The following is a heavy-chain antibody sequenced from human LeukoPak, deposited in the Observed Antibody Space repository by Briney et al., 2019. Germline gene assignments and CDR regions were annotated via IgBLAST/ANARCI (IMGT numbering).Heavy chain of an antibody. CDR2: ISYDGSNK. CDR3: AREGGDRYCSSTSCRSRPRGVYYYYGMDV. J-gene: IGHJ6*02. CDR1: GFTFDDYA. D-gene: IGHD2-2*01. V-gene: IGHV3-30-3*01. Sequence: GGSLRLSCAASGFTFDDYAMHWVRQAPGKGLEWVAVISYDGSNKYYADSVKGRFTISRDNSKNTLYLQMNSLRAEDTAVYYCAREGGDRYCSSTSCRSRPRGVYYYYGMDVWGQGTTVTVSS.